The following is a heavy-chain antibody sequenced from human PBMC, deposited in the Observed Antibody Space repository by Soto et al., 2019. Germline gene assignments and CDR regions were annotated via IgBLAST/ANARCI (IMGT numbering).Heavy chain of an antibody. CDR3: AKEGGSMQPFDY. D-gene: IGHD5-12*01. Sequence: EVQLLESGGGLVQPGGSLSLSCATSGFTFSNYGMGWVRQAPGKGLEWVSALSASGANTYYADSGRGRFTISRDNYKNPLYLQMNSLRAEDTAVYYCAKEGGSMQPFDYWGQGTLVTVSS. CDR1: GFTFSNYG. V-gene: IGHV3-23*01. CDR2: LSASGANT. J-gene: IGHJ4*02.